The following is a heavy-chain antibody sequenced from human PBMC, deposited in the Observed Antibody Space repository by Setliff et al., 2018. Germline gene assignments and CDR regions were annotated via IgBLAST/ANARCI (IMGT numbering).Heavy chain of an antibody. Sequence: SETLSLTCTVSGGSISSGSYYWTWIRQHPGKGLEWIGYIYYIGSTYYNPSLKSRVTISVDTSQNQFSLRLSSVTAADTAVYYCARGTTNLNYYYYMDVWGKGATVTVSS. CDR1: GGSISSGSYY. CDR3: ARGTTNLNYYYYMDV. J-gene: IGHJ6*03. CDR2: IYYIGST. D-gene: IGHD4-4*01. V-gene: IGHV4-31*03.